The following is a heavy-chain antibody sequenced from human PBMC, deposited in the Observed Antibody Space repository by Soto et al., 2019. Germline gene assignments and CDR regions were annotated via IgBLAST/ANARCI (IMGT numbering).Heavy chain of an antibody. CDR3: ARLHGYCISSSCHGHYAMDV. CDR1: GGSISSNNYY. CDR2: IYYSGTT. V-gene: IGHV4-39*01. Sequence: SETLSLTCTVSGGSISSNNYYWGWIRQPPGKGLEWIGSIYYSGTTYYNPSLNSRVTVSVDTSKNQFSLKVTSVTAADTAVYYCARLHGYCISSSCHGHYAMDVWGQGTTVTVSS. D-gene: IGHD2-2*01. J-gene: IGHJ6*02.